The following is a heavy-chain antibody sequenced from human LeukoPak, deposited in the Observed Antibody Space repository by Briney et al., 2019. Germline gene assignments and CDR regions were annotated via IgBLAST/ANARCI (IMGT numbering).Heavy chain of an antibody. CDR1: GFTSNDYA. CDR2: ISYDGYDK. V-gene: IGHV3-30-3*01. CDR3: ARDFFPIVDSSWYEIGY. D-gene: IGHD6-13*01. Sequence: GGSLRLSCAASGFTSNDYAMYWVRQTPGKGLEWVTLISYDGYDKSYADSVRGRFTISRDNSKNTLYLQMDSLRSEDTAVYYCARDFFPIVDSSWYEIGYWGQGTLVTVSS. J-gene: IGHJ4*02.